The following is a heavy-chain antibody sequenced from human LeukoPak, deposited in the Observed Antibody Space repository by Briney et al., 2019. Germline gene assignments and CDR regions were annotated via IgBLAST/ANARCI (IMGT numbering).Heavy chain of an antibody. CDR2: VWYDGINK. D-gene: IGHD1-26*01. J-gene: IGHJ4*02. CDR3: AKKAQYNGNYPLDY. Sequence: GGSLRLSCAASGFTLSNHGMHWVRQAPGKGLEWVAVVWYDGINKYYADSVKGRFTISRDISKNTLYLQMNSLRAEDTALYFCAKKAQYNGNYPLDYWGQGTLVTVSS. V-gene: IGHV3-33*06. CDR1: GFTLSNHG.